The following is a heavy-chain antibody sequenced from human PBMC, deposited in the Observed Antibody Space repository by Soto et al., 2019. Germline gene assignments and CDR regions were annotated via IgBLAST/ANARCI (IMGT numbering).Heavy chain of an antibody. J-gene: IGHJ4*02. CDR3: ARDADSIPALDY. V-gene: IGHV4-31*03. CDR1: GGSISSGGYY. Sequence: SETLSLTCTVSGGSISSGGYYWSWIRQHPGKGLEWIGYIYYSGSTYYNPSLKSRVTISVDTSKNQFSLKLSSVTAADTAVYYCARDADSIPALDYWGQGTLVTVSS. D-gene: IGHD2-2*02. CDR2: IYYSGST.